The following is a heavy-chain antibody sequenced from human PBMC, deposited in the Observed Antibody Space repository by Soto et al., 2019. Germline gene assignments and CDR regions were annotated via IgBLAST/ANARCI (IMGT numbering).Heavy chain of an antibody. Sequence: QVQLQESGPGLVKPSQTLSLTCTVSGGSISSGGYYWSWIRQHPGKGLEGIGYIYYSGSTYYNPSLNSRVTISVDASTNQCSLKLSSVTAADTAVYYCARVTMVRGVIITSYYFDYWGQGTLVTVSS. V-gene: IGHV4-31*03. CDR1: GGSISSGGYY. CDR2: IYYSGST. J-gene: IGHJ4*02. D-gene: IGHD3-10*01. CDR3: ARVTMVRGVIITSYYFDY.